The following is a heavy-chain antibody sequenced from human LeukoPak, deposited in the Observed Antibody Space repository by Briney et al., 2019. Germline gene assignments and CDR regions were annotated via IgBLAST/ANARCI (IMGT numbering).Heavy chain of an antibody. D-gene: IGHD3-10*01. V-gene: IGHV5-10-1*01. CDR2: IDPSDSYT. J-gene: IGHJ5*02. CDR3: ARWGITMVRGDDYNWFDP. Sequence: GESLKISCKGPGYSFTSYWISWVRQMPGKGLEWMGRIDPSDSYTNYSPSFQGHVTISADKSISTAYLQWSSLKASDTAMYYCARWGITMVRGDDYNWFDPWGQGTLVTVSS. CDR1: GYSFTSYW.